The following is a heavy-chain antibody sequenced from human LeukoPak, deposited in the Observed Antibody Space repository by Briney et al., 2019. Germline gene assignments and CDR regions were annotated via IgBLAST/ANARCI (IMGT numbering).Heavy chain of an antibody. CDR3: ARGIMTTVPTFDY. J-gene: IGHJ4*02. CDR1: GGSINGYY. D-gene: IGHD4-17*01. CDR2: VYYSAST. V-gene: IGHV4-59*01. Sequence: PSETLSLTCTVSGGSINGYYWSWIRQPPGKGLEWIGYVYYSASTNYSPSLKSRVTISVDTSKKQFSLRLSSMTAAETAVYYCARGIMTTVPTFDYWGQGTLVTVSS.